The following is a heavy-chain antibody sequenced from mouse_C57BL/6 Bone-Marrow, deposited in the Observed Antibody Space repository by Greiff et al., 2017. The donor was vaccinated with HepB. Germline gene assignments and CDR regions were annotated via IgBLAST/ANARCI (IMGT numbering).Heavy chain of an antibody. CDR1: GFTFSSYT. J-gene: IGHJ2*01. CDR3: AREGYDGYYFDY. D-gene: IGHD2-2*01. CDR2: ISSGGGNT. Sequence: EVKLMESGGGLVKPGGSLKLSCAASGFTFSSYTMSWVRQTPEKRLEWVATISSGGGNTYYPDSVKGRFTISRDNAKNTLYLQMSSLRSEDTALYYCAREGYDGYYFDYWGQGTTLTVSS. V-gene: IGHV5-9*01.